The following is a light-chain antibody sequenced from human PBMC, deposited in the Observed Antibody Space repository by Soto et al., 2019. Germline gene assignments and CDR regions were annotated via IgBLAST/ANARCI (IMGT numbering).Light chain of an antibody. CDR1: QTVRNNY. CDR3: QRYDSLRT. Sequence: EIVFTQSPGTLSLSPGERATLSCRASQTVRNNYLAWYQQKPGQAPRLLIYDASSRATGIPDRFSGSGSGTDFTLTISRLEPEDFAMYYCQRYDSLRTFGQGTKVDIK. CDR2: DAS. V-gene: IGKV3-20*01. J-gene: IGKJ1*01.